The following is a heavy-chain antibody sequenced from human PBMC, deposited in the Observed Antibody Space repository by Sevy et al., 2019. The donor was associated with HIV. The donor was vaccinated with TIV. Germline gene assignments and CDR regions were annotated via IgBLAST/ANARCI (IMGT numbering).Heavy chain of an antibody. Sequence: ASVKVSCKASGGTFSSYAISWVRQAPGQGLEWMGGIIPIFGTANYAQKFQGRVTITADESTSTAYMELSSLRSEDTAVYYCARELDPYYYDSSGYYYRLDYWGQGTLVTVS. J-gene: IGHJ4*02. D-gene: IGHD3-22*01. CDR3: ARELDPYYYDSSGYYYRLDY. CDR1: GGTFSSYA. V-gene: IGHV1-69*13. CDR2: IIPIFGTA.